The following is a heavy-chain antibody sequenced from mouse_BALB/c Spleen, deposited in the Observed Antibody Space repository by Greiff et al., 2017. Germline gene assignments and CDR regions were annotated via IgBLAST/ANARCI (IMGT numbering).Heavy chain of an antibody. D-gene: IGHD2-2*01. CDR1: GFTFSSYA. CDR3: ARDGYLPYAMDY. CDR2: ISSGGST. V-gene: IGHV5-6-5*01. J-gene: IGHJ4*01. Sequence: EVHLVESGGGLVKPGGSLKLSCAASGFTFSSYAMSWVRQTPEKRLEWVASISSGGSTYYPDSVKGRFTISRDNARNILYLQMSSLRSEDTAMYYCARDGYLPYAMDYWGQGTSVTVSS.